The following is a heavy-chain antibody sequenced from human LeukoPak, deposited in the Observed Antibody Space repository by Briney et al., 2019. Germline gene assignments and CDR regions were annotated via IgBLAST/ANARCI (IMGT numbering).Heavy chain of an antibody. CDR3: ARDHTYYGSGSPWGA. D-gene: IGHD3-10*01. V-gene: IGHV3-11*04. J-gene: IGHJ5*02. Sequence: GGSLRLSCAASGFTLSDYYMSWIRQAPGKGLEWVSYISTSGTTIYYAASVKGRFTISRDNAKHSLYLQMNSLRAEDTAVYYCARDHTYYGSGSPWGAWGQGNLVTVSS. CDR1: GFTLSDYY. CDR2: ISTSGTTI.